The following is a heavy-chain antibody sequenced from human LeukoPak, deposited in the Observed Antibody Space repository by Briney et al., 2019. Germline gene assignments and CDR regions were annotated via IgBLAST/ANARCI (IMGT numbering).Heavy chain of an antibody. V-gene: IGHV4-38-2*01. CDR1: GYSITSGYY. D-gene: IGHD4-11*01. CDR2: IYQSGST. Sequence: PSETLSLTCGVSGYSITSGYYWAWIRQPPGKGLEWIGNIYQSGSTYYNPSFKSRVTISVDTSKNQFSLKLSSVTAADTAVYYCARRCSNYFFDYWGQGTLVTVSS. J-gene: IGHJ4*02. CDR3: ARRCSNYFFDY.